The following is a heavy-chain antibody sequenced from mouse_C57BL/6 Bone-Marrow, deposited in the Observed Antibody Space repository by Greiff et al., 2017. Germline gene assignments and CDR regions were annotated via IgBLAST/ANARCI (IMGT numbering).Heavy chain of an antibody. CDR2: IYPGSGST. D-gene: IGHD1-1*01. Sequence: VKLQQPGAELVKPGASVKMSCKASGYTFTSYWITWVKQRPGQGLEWIGDIYPGSGSTNYNEKFKSKATLTVDTSSSTAYMQLSSLTSEDSAVYYCARAYYYGSSSYAMDYWGQGTSVTVSS. CDR3: ARAYYYGSSSYAMDY. V-gene: IGHV1-55*01. CDR1: GYTFTSYW. J-gene: IGHJ4*01.